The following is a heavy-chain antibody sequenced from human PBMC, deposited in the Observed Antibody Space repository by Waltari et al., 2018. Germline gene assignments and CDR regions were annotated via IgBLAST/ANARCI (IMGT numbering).Heavy chain of an antibody. Sequence: QVQLQESGPGLVKPSETLSLTCTASGGSISSYSWSWIRQPPGKGLEWIGNIYYRGSTNYNPSLKSRVTISVDTSKNQFSLKLSSVTAADTAVYYCARERGDGYNLEGYYFDYWGQGTLVTVSS. J-gene: IGHJ4*02. CDR2: IYYRGST. CDR1: GGSISSYS. D-gene: IGHD5-12*01. V-gene: IGHV4-59*12. CDR3: ARERGDGYNLEGYYFDY.